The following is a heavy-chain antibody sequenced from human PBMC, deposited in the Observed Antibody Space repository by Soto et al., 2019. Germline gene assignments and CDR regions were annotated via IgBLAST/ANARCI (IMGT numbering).Heavy chain of an antibody. J-gene: IGHJ6*02. CDR3: ARDTTGGQGYFYSGMDV. V-gene: IGHV1-46*01. Sequence: QVHLVQSGAEVKKPGASVKVSCKASGYTLTNYYIHWVRQAPGQGLEWMGMINPSGASTTYAQRFQGRVTMRKGTSMGTVDVDRSSLRPEDTAVYYCARDTTGGQGYFYSGMDVWGQGATVTVSS. CDR2: INPSGAST. D-gene: IGHD4-4*01. CDR1: GYTLTNYY.